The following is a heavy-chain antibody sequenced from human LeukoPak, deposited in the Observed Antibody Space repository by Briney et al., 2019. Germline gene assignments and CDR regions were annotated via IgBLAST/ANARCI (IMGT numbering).Heavy chain of an antibody. CDR1: GGTFSSYA. CDR3: VSSTSSGYYYYYYGMDV. CDR2: IIPIFGIA. D-gene: IGHD2-2*01. Sequence: ASVKVSCKASGGTFSSYAISWVRQAPGQGLEWMGRIIPIFGIANYAQKFQGRVTITADKSTSTVYMELSSLRSEDTAVYYCVSSTSSGYYYYYYGMDVWGQGTTVTVSS. V-gene: IGHV1-69*04. J-gene: IGHJ6*02.